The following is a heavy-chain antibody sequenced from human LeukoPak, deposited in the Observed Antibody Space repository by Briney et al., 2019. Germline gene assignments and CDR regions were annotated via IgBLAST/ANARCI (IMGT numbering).Heavy chain of an antibody. Sequence: SETLSLTCTVSGGSISSSSYYWGWIRQPPGKGLEWIGSIYYSGSTYYNPSLKSRVTISVDTSKNQFSLKLSSVTAADTAVYYCAGDSSGDNDYWGQGALVTVSS. CDR3: AGDSSGDNDY. CDR1: GGSISSSSYY. D-gene: IGHD6-19*01. J-gene: IGHJ4*02. V-gene: IGHV4-39*07. CDR2: IYYSGST.